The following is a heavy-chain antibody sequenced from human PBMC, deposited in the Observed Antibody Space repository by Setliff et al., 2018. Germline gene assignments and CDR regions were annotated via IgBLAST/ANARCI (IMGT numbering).Heavy chain of an antibody. CDR2: ISAAGGDA. CDR1: GYIFTNNA. J-gene: IGHJ3*02. V-gene: IGHV1-3*01. CDR3: ARARGSGARAFDI. Sequence: ASVKVSCKASGYIFTNNAIHWVRQAPGQRLEWMGWISAAGGDAKYSQKFQDRVTITRDTSATTAYIGLSSLRSEDTAVYYCARARGSGARAFDIWGQGTMVTVS. D-gene: IGHD1-26*01.